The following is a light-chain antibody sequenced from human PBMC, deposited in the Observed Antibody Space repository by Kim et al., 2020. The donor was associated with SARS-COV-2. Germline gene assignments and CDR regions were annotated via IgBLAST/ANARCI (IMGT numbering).Light chain of an antibody. Sequence: QSALTQPPSASGSPGQSVNISCTGTSSDVGGFNYVSWYQQLPGKAPKLLIYEVTQRPSGVPDRFSGSKSGNTASLTVSGLQADDEADYYCSSFAGSNNFEIFGTGTMVTVL. CDR3: SSFAGSNNFEI. CDR2: EVT. CDR1: SSDVGGFNY. V-gene: IGLV2-8*01. J-gene: IGLJ1*01.